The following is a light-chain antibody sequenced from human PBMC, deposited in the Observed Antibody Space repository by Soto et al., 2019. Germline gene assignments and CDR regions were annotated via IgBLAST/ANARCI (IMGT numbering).Light chain of an antibody. CDR1: SSDVGGYNY. J-gene: IGLJ1*01. CDR3: SSYTTSRAYV. CDR2: EVS. Sequence: QSVLTLALAVSGARGQTITNSSPGNSSDVGGYNYVSWYQQHPGKAPKLMIYEVSNRPSGVSNRFSGSKSGNTASLTISGLQAEDEADYYCSSYTTSRAYVFGIGTKVTVL. V-gene: IGLV2-14*01.